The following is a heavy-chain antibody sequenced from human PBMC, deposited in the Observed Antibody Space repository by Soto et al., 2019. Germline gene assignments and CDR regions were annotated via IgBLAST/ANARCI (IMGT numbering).Heavy chain of an antibody. CDR3: ARGHRYCGGDSSTYYYYALDV. J-gene: IGHJ6*02. V-gene: IGHV4-4*02. D-gene: IGHD2-21*02. Sequence: SETLSLTCAVSGASIGTSNWWSWVRQSPGKGLEWIGEIHDSGSTKYNPSLKSRVTISLDKSKNQFSLNVSSVTAADTAVYYCARGHRYCGGDSSTYYYYALDVWGQGTTV. CDR1: GASIGTSNW. CDR2: IHDSGST.